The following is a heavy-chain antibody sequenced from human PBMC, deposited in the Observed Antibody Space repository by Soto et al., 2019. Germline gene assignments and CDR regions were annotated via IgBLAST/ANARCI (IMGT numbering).Heavy chain of an antibody. Sequence: ASVKVSCKASGYTFTSYYMHWVRQAPGQRLEWMGIINPSGGSTSYAQKFQGRVTMTRDTSTSTVYMELSSLRSEDTAVYYCARDRKAYYYGSGSYYTSYTRYNWFDPWGQGTLVTVSS. D-gene: IGHD3-10*01. J-gene: IGHJ5*02. CDR2: INPSGGST. V-gene: IGHV1-46*01. CDR1: GYTFTSYY. CDR3: ARDRKAYYYGSGSYYTSYTRYNWFDP.